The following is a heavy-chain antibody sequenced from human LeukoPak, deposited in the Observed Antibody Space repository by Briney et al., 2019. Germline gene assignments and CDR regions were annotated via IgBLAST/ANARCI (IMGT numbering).Heavy chain of an antibody. D-gene: IGHD2-21*01. J-gene: IGHJ3*01. Sequence: ASVKVSCRASGYTFTDNHIYWVRQAPGQGLECMGWIDPNSGGPNYAQKFQGRVTMARDTSISTAYVELSNLGSDDTAVYYCARERGIIAFDLWGQGTMVTVSS. CDR2: IDPNSGGP. V-gene: IGHV1-2*02. CDR3: ARERGIIAFDL. CDR1: GYTFTDNH.